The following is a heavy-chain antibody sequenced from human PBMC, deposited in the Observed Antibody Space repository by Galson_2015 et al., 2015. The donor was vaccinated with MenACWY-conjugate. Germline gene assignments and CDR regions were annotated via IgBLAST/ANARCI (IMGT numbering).Heavy chain of an antibody. D-gene: IGHD1-26*01. CDR2: ISPGDSNT. Sequence: QSGAEVKKSGESLKISCQGSGYSFTTYWIAWVRQMPGRGLEWVGLISPGDSNTRYSPSFKRQVTISADKSISTAYLQWSSLKASDTAMYYCARHPPGGRGLDVWGQGTTVTVSS. J-gene: IGHJ6*02. V-gene: IGHV5-51*01. CDR3: ARHPPGGRGLDV. CDR1: GYSFTTYW.